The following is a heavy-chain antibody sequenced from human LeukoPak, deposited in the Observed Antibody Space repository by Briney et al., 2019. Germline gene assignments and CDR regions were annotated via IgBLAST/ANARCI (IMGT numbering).Heavy chain of an antibody. J-gene: IGHJ3*02. CDR1: GFTFSSYA. Sequence: GGSPRLSCAASGFTFSSYAMHWVRQAPGKGLEYVSGISSNGGSTYYANSVKGRFTISRDNSKNTLYLQMGSLRAEDMAVYYCASGTNYDILTGYDAFDIWGQGTMVTVSS. D-gene: IGHD3-9*01. CDR3: ASGTNYDILTGYDAFDI. CDR2: ISSNGGST. V-gene: IGHV3-64*01.